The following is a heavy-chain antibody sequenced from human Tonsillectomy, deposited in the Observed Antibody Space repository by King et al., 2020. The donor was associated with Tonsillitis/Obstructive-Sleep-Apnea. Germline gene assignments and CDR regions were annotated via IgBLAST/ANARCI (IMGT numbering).Heavy chain of an antibody. CDR2: IYPGDPDT. D-gene: IGHD6-13*01. CDR1: GYRFTSYW. CDR3: AKLRGEYSRSWWPLGDTYFDL. Sequence: QLVQSGAEVKKPGASLKISCKGSGYRFTSYWIGWVRQMPGKGLEWMGIIYPGDPDTRYSPSFQGQVTISADKSFSTAYLQWSSLKASDTAMYYCAKLRGEYSRSWWPLGDTYFDLWGRGTLVTVSS. J-gene: IGHJ2*01. V-gene: IGHV5-51*03.